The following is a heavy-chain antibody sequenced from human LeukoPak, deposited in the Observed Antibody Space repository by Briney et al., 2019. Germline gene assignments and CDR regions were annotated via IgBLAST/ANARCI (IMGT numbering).Heavy chain of an antibody. Sequence: ASVKVSCKASGYTFTGYYIHWVRQAPGQGLEWMGRMNPNNGDTNYARKFQGRVTMTGDTSISTAYMEMTRLRYEDSAVYFCARADAVETVTNIDFDYWGQGTRVTVS. J-gene: IGHJ4*02. CDR3: ARADAVETVTNIDFDY. D-gene: IGHD5-12*01. CDR2: MNPNNGDT. CDR1: GYTFTGYY. V-gene: IGHV1-2*02.